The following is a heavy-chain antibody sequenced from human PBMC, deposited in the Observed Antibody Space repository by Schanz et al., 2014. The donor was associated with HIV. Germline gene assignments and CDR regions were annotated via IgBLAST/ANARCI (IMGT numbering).Heavy chain of an antibody. J-gene: IGHJ4*02. D-gene: IGHD2-21*02. CDR3: VRGDPIGSF. V-gene: IGHV3-7*01. Sequence: EVQLVESGGGLVQPGRSLRLSCAASGFTFTTYGMHWVRQTPGKGLEWVAHINQDKSDKRYLYSVRGRFTVSRDNTKNSLFLQMSSLRAEDTAIYYCVRGDPIGSFWGQGTLVTVSS. CDR2: INQDKSDK. CDR1: GFTFTTYG.